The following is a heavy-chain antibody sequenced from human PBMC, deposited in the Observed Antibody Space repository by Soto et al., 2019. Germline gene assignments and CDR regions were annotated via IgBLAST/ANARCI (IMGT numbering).Heavy chain of an antibody. Sequence: QVQLVQSGGEVKKPGASVTVSCKASGYTFINYHITWVRQAPGQGLEWMAWINTYNGMTDYAQRFQGRVTMTRDTSTSTAYMELRTLASDDPAVYFCAKSPRGEMATDWGQGTLVTVSS. CDR3: AKSPRGEMATD. D-gene: IGHD5-12*01. J-gene: IGHJ4*02. V-gene: IGHV1-18*01. CDR2: INTYNGMT. CDR1: GYTFINYH.